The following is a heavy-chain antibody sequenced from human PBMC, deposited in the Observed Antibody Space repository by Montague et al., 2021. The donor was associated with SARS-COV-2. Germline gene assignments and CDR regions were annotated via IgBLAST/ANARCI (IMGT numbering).Heavy chain of an antibody. CDR2: IRTTGHT. V-gene: IGHV4-61*02. D-gene: IGHD1-26*01. CDR3: ARFGSGTLEFDL. Sequence: TLSLTCTVFGASISTGIYYWSWIRQPAGKGLEWIGRIRTTGHTDYNSSLEGRVFMSVDTSTNQFSLSLTSVTAADTAVYFCARFGSGTLEFDLWGQGTLVTVSS. J-gene: IGHJ4*02. CDR1: GASISTGIYY.